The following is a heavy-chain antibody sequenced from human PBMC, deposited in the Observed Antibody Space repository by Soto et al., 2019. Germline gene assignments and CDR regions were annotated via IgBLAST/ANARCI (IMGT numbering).Heavy chain of an antibody. Sequence: GGSLRLSCAASGFSFSDFAMNWVRQAPGKGLEWVSYISRSSTTIYSADSVKGRFSISRDNAKNSLYLQMNSLRAEDTAVYYCARGYSGNVYWFDPWGQGTLVTVSS. CDR3: ARGYSGNVYWFDP. J-gene: IGHJ5*02. D-gene: IGHD5-12*01. CDR2: ISRSSTTI. V-gene: IGHV3-48*04. CDR1: GFSFSDFA.